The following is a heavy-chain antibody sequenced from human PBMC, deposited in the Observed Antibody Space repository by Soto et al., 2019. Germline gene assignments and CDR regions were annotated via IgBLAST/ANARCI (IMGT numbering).Heavy chain of an antibody. J-gene: IGHJ4*02. CDR2: INHSGST. CDR3: ARGRISQWLVRAFDY. D-gene: IGHD6-19*01. Sequence: ASETLSLTCAVYGGSFSGYYWSWIRQPPGKGLEWIGEINHSGSTNYNPSLKSRVTISVDTSKNQFSLKLRSVTAADTAVYYCARGRISQWLVRAFDYWGQGTLVTVSS. CDR1: GGSFSGYY. V-gene: IGHV4-34*01.